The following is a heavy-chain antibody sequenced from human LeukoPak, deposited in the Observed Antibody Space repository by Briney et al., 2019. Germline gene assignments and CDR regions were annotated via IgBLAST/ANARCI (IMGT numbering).Heavy chain of an antibody. CDR3: ARGNNRNGGFYFDH. V-gene: IGHV4-59*01. Sequence: SETLSLTCNVSGGSISSFYWFWIRQPPGRGLESIGFIRHSGYTSYNPSLKSRVAISVDTSKNQFSLRLSSVTAADTAVYYCARGNNRNGGFYFDHWGQGALVPVSS. CDR1: GGSISSFY. J-gene: IGHJ4*02. D-gene: IGHD3-10*01. CDR2: IRHSGYT.